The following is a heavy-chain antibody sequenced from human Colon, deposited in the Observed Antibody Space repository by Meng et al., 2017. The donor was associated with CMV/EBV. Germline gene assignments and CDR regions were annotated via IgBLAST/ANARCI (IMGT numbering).Heavy chain of an antibody. Sequence: SETLSLTCTVSGDSINNYYWTWIRQSPGKGLEYIGYIYYRGSTNYNYNPSLKSRVTISVDTSNNQFSLKLRSVTAADTAVYYCARELAGQPPNAYDIWGRGTLVTVSS. CDR3: ARELAGQPPNAYDI. D-gene: IGHD2-2*01. J-gene: IGHJ3*02. CDR1: GDSINNYY. V-gene: IGHV4-59*01. CDR2: IYYRGSTNY.